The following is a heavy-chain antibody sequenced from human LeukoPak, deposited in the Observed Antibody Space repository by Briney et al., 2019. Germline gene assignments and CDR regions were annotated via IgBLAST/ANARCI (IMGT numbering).Heavy chain of an antibody. CDR3: ARDMYDNGWSSFDY. J-gene: IGHJ4*02. D-gene: IGHD3-10*01. V-gene: IGHV3-66*02. CDR1: GFTFSSYW. CDR2: IYSGGST. Sequence: GGSLRLSCAASGFTFSSYWMSWVRQAPGKGLEWVSVIYSGGSTYYTDSVKGRFTISRDNSKNTLYLQMNSLRAEDTALYYCARDMYDNGWSSFDYWGQGTLVTVSS.